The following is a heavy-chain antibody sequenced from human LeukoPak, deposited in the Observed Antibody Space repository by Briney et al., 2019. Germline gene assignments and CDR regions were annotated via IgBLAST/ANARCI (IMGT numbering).Heavy chain of an antibody. CDR3: ARIGPVAGTVWGAFDI. Sequence: RPSETLSLTCTVSGGSISSSSYYWGWIRQPPGKGLEWIGSIYYSGSTYYNPSLKSRVTISVDTPKNQFSLKLSSVTAADTAVYYCARIGPVAGTVWGAFDIWGQGTMVTVSS. CDR1: GGSISSSSYY. D-gene: IGHD6-19*01. V-gene: IGHV4-39*07. J-gene: IGHJ3*02. CDR2: IYYSGST.